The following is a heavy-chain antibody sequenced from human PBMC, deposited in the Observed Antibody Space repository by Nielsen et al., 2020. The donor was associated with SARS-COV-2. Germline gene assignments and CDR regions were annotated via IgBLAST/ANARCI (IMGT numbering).Heavy chain of an antibody. CDR2: ISSSSSTI. CDR3: ARGDYSGWFYYYGMDV. D-gene: IGHD6-19*01. V-gene: IGHV3-48*01. CDR1: GFTFSSYS. J-gene: IGHJ6*02. Sequence: GESLKISCAASGFTFSSYSMNWVRQAPGKGLEWVSYISSSSSTIYYADSVKGRFTISRDNAKNSLYLQMNSLRAEDTAVYYCARGDYSGWFYYYGMDVWGQGTTVTVSS.